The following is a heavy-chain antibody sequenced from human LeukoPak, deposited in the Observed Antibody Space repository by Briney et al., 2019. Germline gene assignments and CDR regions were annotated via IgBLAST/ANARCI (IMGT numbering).Heavy chain of an antibody. CDR1: GFTFSGSA. Sequence: GGSLRLSCAASGFTFSGSAMHWVRQASGEGLEWVANMKQDESEKYYVGSVKGRFTISRDNAKNSLYLQMNSLRAEDTAVYYCTRDMDVWGQGTTVTVSS. J-gene: IGHJ6*02. V-gene: IGHV3-7*04. CDR3: TRDMDV. CDR2: MKQDESEK.